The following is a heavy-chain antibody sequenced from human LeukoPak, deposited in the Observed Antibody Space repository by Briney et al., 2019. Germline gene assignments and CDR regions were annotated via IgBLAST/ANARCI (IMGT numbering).Heavy chain of an antibody. D-gene: IGHD3-9*01. V-gene: IGHV3-30*18. CDR1: GFTFDDYA. J-gene: IGHJ3*02. Sequence: GGSLRLSCAASGFTFDDYAMHWVRQAPGKGLEWVAVISYDGSNKYYADSVKGRFTISRDNSKNTLYLQMNSLRAEDTAVYYCAKDKSNYDILTGYYGGNRYGAFDIWGQGTMVTVSS. CDR3: AKDKSNYDILTGYYGGNRYGAFDI. CDR2: ISYDGSNK.